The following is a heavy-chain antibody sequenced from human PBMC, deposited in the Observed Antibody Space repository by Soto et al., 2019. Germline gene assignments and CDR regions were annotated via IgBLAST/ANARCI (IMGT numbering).Heavy chain of an antibody. CDR1: GYSFTSYW. CDR2: IYPGDSDT. D-gene: IGHD6-19*01. V-gene: IGHV5-51*01. CDR3: ARQGIAVAGTYYFDY. Sequence: GESLKISCKGSGYSFTSYWIGWVRQMPGKGPEWMGIIYPGDSDTRYSPSFQGQVTISADKSISTAYLQWSSLKASDTAMYYCARQGIAVAGTYYFDYWGQGTLVTVS. J-gene: IGHJ4*02.